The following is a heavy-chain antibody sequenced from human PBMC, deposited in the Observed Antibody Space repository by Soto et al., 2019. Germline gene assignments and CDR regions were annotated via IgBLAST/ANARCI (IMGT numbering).Heavy chain of an antibody. CDR1: GYTFTSYG. D-gene: IGHD2-15*01. CDR3: ARTPPIVVVVAAPSAATFDP. J-gene: IGHJ5*02. V-gene: IGHV1-18*01. CDR2: ISAYNGNT. Sequence: ASVKVSCKASGYTFTSYGISWVRQAPGQGLEWMGWISAYNGNTNYAQKLQGRVTMTTDTSTSTAYMELRSLRSDDTAVYYCARTPPIVVVVAAPSAATFDPWGQGTLVTVSS.